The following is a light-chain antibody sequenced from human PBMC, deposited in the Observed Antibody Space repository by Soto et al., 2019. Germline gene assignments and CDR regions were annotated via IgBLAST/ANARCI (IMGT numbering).Light chain of an antibody. CDR1: SSDVGGYNY. V-gene: IGLV2-8*01. Sequence: QSALTQPPSASGSPGQSVTISCTGTSSDVGGYNYVSWYQQYPGKAPKLMIYEVSKRPSGVPDRFSGSKSGKTASLTVSGLQAEDEADYYGSSYAGSDIWVFGGRTKLTVL. CDR2: EVS. CDR3: SSYAGSDIWV. J-gene: IGLJ3*02.